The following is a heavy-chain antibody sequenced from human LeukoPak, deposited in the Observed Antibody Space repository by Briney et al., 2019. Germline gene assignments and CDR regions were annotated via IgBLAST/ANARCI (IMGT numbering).Heavy chain of an antibody. CDR2: IKSKTHGGTT. J-gene: IGHJ4*02. CDR3: TTWNYDILTGYSI. V-gene: IGHV3-15*01. CDR1: GFSFKNVW. Sequence: GGSLRLSCAASGFSFKNVWMSWVRQAPRKGLEWVGRIKSKTHGGTTDYAAAVKGRFTISRDDSKSTLYLQMNSLKTEDTALYYCTTWNYDILTGYSIWGQGTLVTVSS. D-gene: IGHD3-9*01.